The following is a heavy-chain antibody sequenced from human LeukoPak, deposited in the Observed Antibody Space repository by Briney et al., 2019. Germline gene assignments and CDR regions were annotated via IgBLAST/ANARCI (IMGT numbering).Heavy chain of an antibody. Sequence: GGSLRLSCAASGFTFSSYSMNWVRQAPGKGLEWVSAISGSGGSTYYADSVKGRFTISRDNSKNTLYLQMNSLRAEDTAVYYCAKDISFGRTTTFDYWGQGTLVTVSS. V-gene: IGHV3-23*01. J-gene: IGHJ4*02. D-gene: IGHD3-10*01. CDR1: GFTFSSYS. CDR2: ISGSGGST. CDR3: AKDISFGRTTTFDY.